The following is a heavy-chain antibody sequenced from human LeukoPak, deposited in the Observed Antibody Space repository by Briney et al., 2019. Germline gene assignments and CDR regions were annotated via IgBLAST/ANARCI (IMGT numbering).Heavy chain of an antibody. D-gene: IGHD3-22*01. CDR2: IYPGDSDT. CDR1: GYSFTSYW. J-gene: IGHJ4*02. Sequence: RGESLKISCEGSGYSFTSYWIGWVRQMPGKGLEWMGIIYPGDSDTRYSPSFQGQVTISADKSISTAYLQWSSLKASDTAMYYCARGYYYDSSGYYYFGQYDYWGQGTLVTVSS. V-gene: IGHV5-51*01. CDR3: ARGYYYDSSGYYYFGQYDY.